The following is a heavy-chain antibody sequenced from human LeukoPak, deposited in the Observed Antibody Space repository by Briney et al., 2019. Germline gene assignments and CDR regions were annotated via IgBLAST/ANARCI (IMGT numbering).Heavy chain of an antibody. CDR1: GYSFTSYW. J-gene: IGHJ3*02. CDR3: ARLPYYDILTGPDDAFDI. D-gene: IGHD3-9*01. V-gene: IGHV5-51*01. Sequence: GESLKISCKGSGYSFTSYWIGWVRQMPGKGLEWMGIIYPGDSDTRYSPSFQGQVTISADKSISTAYLQWSSLKASDTAMYYCARLPYYDILTGPDDAFDIWGQGTMVTVSS. CDR2: IYPGDSDT.